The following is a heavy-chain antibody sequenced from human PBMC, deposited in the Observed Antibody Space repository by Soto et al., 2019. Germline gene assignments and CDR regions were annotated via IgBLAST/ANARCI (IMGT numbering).Heavy chain of an antibody. J-gene: IGHJ4*02. CDR3: ARGHYCSGGSCYGGEYFDY. CDR1: GYTFTSYG. Sequence: GASVKVSCKASGYTFTSYGINWVRQATGQGLEWMGWMNPNSGNTGYAQKFQGRVTMTRNTSISTAYMELSSLRSEDTAVYYCARGHYCSGGSCYGGEYFDYWGQGTLVTVSS. D-gene: IGHD2-15*01. V-gene: IGHV1-8*01. CDR2: MNPNSGNT.